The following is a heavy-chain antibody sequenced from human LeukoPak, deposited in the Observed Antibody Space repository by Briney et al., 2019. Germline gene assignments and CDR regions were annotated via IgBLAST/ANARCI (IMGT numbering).Heavy chain of an antibody. J-gene: IGHJ4*02. CDR2: ISYDGSNK. CDR1: GFTFSSYA. Sequence: GRSLRLSCAASGFTFSSYAMHWVRQAPGKGLEWVAVISYDGSNKYYADSVKGRFTISRDNSKNTLYLQMNSLRAEDTAVFFKQKAAYDILTGYYNFYFDYWGQGTLVTVSS. V-gene: IGHV3-30*04. CDR3: QKAAYDILTGYYNFYFDY. D-gene: IGHD3-9*01.